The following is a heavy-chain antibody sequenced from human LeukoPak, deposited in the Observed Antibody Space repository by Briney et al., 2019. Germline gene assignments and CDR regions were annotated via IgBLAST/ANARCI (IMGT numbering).Heavy chain of an antibody. D-gene: IGHD5-12*01. CDR3: AKNSAYDRSLGYYSYYMDV. J-gene: IGHJ6*03. CDR2: ISGSGGRT. Sequence: PGGSLRLSCAASGVTSSTYAMTWVRQAPGKGLEWVASISGSGGRTYYADSVKGRFAISRDISNNMVYLQMNSLRGEDTAVYYCAKNSAYDRSLGYYSYYMDVWGKGTTVTVSS. V-gene: IGHV3-23*01. CDR1: GVTSSTYA.